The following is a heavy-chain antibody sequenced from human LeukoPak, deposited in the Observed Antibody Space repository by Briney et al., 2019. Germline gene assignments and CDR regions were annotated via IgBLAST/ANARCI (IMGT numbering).Heavy chain of an antibody. J-gene: IGHJ4*02. V-gene: IGHV3-21*01. Sequence: GGSLRLSCAASGFTFSSYSMNWVRQAPGKGLEWVSSISSSSSYIYYADSVKDRFTISRDNAKNSLYLQMNSLRAEDTAVYYCAREPIAVAGTGAYYFDYWGQGTLVTVSS. CDR3: AREPIAVAGTGAYYFDY. CDR1: GFTFSSYS. CDR2: ISSSSSYI. D-gene: IGHD6-19*01.